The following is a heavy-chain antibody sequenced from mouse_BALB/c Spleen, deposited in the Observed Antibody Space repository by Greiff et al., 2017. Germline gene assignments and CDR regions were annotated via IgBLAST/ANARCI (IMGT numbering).Heavy chain of an antibody. CDR3: AFTTAFAMDY. Sequence: EVQLVESGGGLVQPGGSRKLSCAASGFTFSSFGMHWVRQAPEKGLEWVAYISSGSSTIYYADTVKGRFTISRDNPKNTLFLQMTSLRSEDTAMYYCAFTTAFAMDYWGQGTSVTVSS. D-gene: IGHD1-2*01. CDR2: ISSGSSTI. V-gene: IGHV5-17*02. J-gene: IGHJ4*01. CDR1: GFTFSSFG.